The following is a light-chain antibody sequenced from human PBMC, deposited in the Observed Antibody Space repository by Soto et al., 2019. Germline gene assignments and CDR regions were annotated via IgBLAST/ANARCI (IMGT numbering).Light chain of an antibody. CDR1: SGDVGYYNL. CDR3: CSYADSSTFVV. CDR2: EGS. V-gene: IGLV2-23*01. J-gene: IGLJ2*01. Sequence: QSALTQPASVSGSPGQSITISCSATSGDVGYYNLVSWYQQHPGKAPKLMIYEGSKRPSGVSNRFSGSKSGNTASLTISGLQAEDEADYYCCSYADSSTFVVFGGGTKLTVL.